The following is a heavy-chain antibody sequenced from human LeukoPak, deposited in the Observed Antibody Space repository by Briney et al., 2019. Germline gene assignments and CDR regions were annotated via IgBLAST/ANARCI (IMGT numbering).Heavy chain of an antibody. V-gene: IGHV4-39*01. J-gene: IGHJ4*02. D-gene: IGHD1-26*01. CDR2: IDYSGST. CDR1: GGSISSSHNY. CDR3: ARQSGSHWFVPSIDY. Sequence: SETLSLTCTVSGGSISSSHNYWVWIRQPPGKGLEWIGNIDYSGSTYYNPSLKSRVTISIDTSKSHFSLKLSSVTAADTAVYYCARQSGSHWFVPSIDYWGQGTLVTVSS.